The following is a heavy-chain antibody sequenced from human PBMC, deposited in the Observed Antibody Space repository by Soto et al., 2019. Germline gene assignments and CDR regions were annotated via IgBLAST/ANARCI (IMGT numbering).Heavy chain of an antibody. D-gene: IGHD1-26*01. CDR1: GYTFTIYY. Sequence: GASVRVSCKASGYTFTIYYINWVRQAPGQGLEWMGWVSAYNGNTHYEQKLQGRVTLTTDTSTSTAYMELRSLRSDDTAVYFCARGGQWDFLSDYWGQGTLVTVSS. J-gene: IGHJ4*02. V-gene: IGHV1-18*01. CDR3: ARGGQWDFLSDY. CDR2: VSAYNGNT.